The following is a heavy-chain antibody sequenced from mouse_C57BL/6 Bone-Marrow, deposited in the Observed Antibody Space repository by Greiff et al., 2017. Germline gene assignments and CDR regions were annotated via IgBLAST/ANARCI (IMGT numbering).Heavy chain of an antibody. Sequence: EVKLVESGAELVKPGASVKLSCTASGFNIKDYYIHWVKQRTEQGLEWIGRIDPEDGETKYAPKFQDKATITADTSSNTAYLQLSSLTSEDPAVYYCTRSHIYYDTNDWGQGTTLTVSS. D-gene: IGHD1-1*01. V-gene: IGHV14-2*01. CDR3: TRSHIYYDTND. CDR2: IDPEDGET. J-gene: IGHJ2*01. CDR1: GFNIKDYY.